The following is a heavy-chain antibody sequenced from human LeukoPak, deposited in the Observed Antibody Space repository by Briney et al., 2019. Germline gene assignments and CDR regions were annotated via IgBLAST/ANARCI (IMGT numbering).Heavy chain of an antibody. CDR3: ARGTYYFDY. J-gene: IGHJ4*02. CDR1: GFSFSTYS. D-gene: IGHD3/OR15-3a*01. Sequence: GGSLRLSCAASGFSFSTYSINWVRQAPGKGLEWVSYISSRSSTIYYADSVKGRFTISRDNAKNSLYLQMNSLRDEDTAVYYCARGTYYFDYRGQGTLVTVSS. CDR2: ISSRSSTI. V-gene: IGHV3-48*02.